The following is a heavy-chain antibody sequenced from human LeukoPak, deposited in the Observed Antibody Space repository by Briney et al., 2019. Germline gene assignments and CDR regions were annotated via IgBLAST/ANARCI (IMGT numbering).Heavy chain of an antibody. CDR3: ARGACSSTSCFFDY. CDR2: SSSSGSFI. CDR1: GFTFSSYE. Sequence: GGSLRLSCAASGFTFSSYEMNWVRQAPGKGLEWVSYSSSSGSFIYYADSVKGRFTISRDNAKNSLYLQMNSLRAEDTAVYYCARGACSSTSCFFDYWGQGTLVTVSS. D-gene: IGHD2-2*01. J-gene: IGHJ4*02. V-gene: IGHV3-48*03.